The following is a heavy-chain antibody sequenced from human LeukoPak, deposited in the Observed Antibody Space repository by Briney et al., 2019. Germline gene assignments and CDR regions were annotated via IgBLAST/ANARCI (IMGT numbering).Heavy chain of an antibody. Sequence: PSEALSLTCTVSGGSIIGSYWTWIRQSPGKSLEYIGYIYSTVDVNYSPSLKSRVTISIDMSGNQFSLRLNSVTAADTALYYCARSRYYDSTGYNPTYYFDSWGQGALVTVSS. CDR3: ARSRYYDSTGYNPTYYFDS. D-gene: IGHD3-22*01. J-gene: IGHJ4*02. CDR2: IYSTVDV. V-gene: IGHV4-59*01. CDR1: GGSIIGSY.